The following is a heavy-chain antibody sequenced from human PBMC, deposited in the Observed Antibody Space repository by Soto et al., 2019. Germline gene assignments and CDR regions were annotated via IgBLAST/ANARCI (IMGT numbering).Heavy chain of an antibody. CDR1: GGSMRRRNW. D-gene: IGHD3-10*01. Sequence: QEALSLTYTVSGGSMRRRNWCRWLRQPPGKGLEWIGEIYHSGGTNYNPSLKSRVTISVDKSKNQSSLKLSSVTAADTAVYYCARDHMGFGELFQMDYYYGMDVWGQGTTVT. J-gene: IGHJ6*02. V-gene: IGHV4-4*03. CDR3: ARDHMGFGELFQMDYYYGMDV. CDR2: IYHSGGT.